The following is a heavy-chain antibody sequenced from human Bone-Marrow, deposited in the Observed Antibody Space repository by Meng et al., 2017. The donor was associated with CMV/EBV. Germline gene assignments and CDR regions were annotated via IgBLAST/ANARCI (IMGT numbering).Heavy chain of an antibody. D-gene: IGHD2-2*02. CDR2: IIPIFGTA. Sequence: KISCKASGGTFSSYAISWVRQAPGQGLEWMGGIIPIFGTANYAQKFQGRVTITTDESTSTAYMELSSLRSEDTAVYYCARGGSEVVPAAIGYYGMDVWGQGTTVTVSS. J-gene: IGHJ6*01. CDR1: GGTFSSYA. CDR3: ARGGSEVVPAAIGYYGMDV. V-gene: IGHV1-69*05.